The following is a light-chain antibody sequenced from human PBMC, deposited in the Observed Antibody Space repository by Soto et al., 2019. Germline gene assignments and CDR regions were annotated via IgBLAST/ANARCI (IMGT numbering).Light chain of an antibody. J-gene: IGKJ2*03. V-gene: IGKV1-39*01. Sequence: DVLLTQSPSSLSASVGDTVTLTCRVPRFIHNLLNWYQQKPGKAPRLLINAASSLENGVPARFSGSVSGTDYTLTITNLQPDDFATYFCQQSYTERYSFGQGIKLEIK. CDR2: AAS. CDR3: QQSYTERYS. CDR1: RFIHNL.